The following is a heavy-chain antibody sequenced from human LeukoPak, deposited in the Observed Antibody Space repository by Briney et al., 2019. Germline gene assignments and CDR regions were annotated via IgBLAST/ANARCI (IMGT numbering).Heavy chain of an antibody. Sequence: ASVKVSCKASGYTFTGYYMHWVRQDPGQGLEWMGWINPNSGGTNYAQKFQGWVTMTRDTSISTAYMELSRLRADDTAVYYCARDGFRWELLYWGQGTLVTVSS. CDR3: ARDGFRWELLY. CDR2: INPNSGGT. CDR1: GYTFTGYY. D-gene: IGHD1-26*01. V-gene: IGHV1-2*04. J-gene: IGHJ4*02.